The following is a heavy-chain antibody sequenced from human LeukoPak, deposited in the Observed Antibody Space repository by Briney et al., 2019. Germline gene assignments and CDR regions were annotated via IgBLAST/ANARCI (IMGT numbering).Heavy chain of an antibody. CDR2: IKQDGSEK. D-gene: IGHD1-26*01. Sequence: GGSLRLSCAASGFIFSSYVMNWVRQAPGKGLEWVAKIKQDGSEKYYVDSVKGRFTISRDNAKNSMYLLMNSLRVEDTAVYYCARDSPYSGNYSPIDYWGQGTLVTVSS. CDR3: ARDSPYSGNYSPIDY. V-gene: IGHV3-7*01. J-gene: IGHJ4*02. CDR1: GFIFSSYV.